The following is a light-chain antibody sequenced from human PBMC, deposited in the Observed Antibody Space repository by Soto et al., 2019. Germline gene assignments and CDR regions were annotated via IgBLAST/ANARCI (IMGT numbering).Light chain of an antibody. J-gene: IGKJ3*01. V-gene: IGKV3-15*01. CDR2: GAY. CDR1: QSVSSN. Sequence: EIVMTQSPATLSASPGERATLSCRASQSVSSNLAWYQQKPGQAPRLLIYGAYTRANGIRARFSGSGSGTAFTLTISSLQSEDFAVYSWEQYNNWSPGGFGPGTKVDIK. CDR3: EQYNNWSPGG.